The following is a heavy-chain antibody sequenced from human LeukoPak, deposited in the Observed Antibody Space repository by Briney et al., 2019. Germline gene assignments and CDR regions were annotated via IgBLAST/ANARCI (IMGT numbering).Heavy chain of an antibody. J-gene: IGHJ6*02. CDR2: IYYSGST. V-gene: IGHV4-59*01. D-gene: IGHD3-3*01. CDR3: ARSPYYDFWSSTYYYYGMDV. CDR1: GGSISSYY. Sequence: PSETLSPTCTASGGSISSYYWSWIRQPPGKGLEWIGYIYYSGSTNYNPSLKSRVTISVDTSKNQFSLKLSSVTAADTAVYYCARSPYYDFWSSTYYYYGMDVWGQGTTVTVSS.